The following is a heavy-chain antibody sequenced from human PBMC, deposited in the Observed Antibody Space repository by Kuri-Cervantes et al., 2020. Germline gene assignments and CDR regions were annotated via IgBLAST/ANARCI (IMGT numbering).Heavy chain of an antibody. CDR2: IYPRDPTV. D-gene: IGHD5-18*01. Sequence: KVSCKGSGYSFTSYWIGWVRQMPGKGLEWMGIIYPRDPTVRYNPSFQGQVTISVDKSISTAYLQWNSLRASDTAMYYCARRQLWLDYWGQGTLVTVSS. CDR1: GYSFTSYW. CDR3: ARRQLWLDY. J-gene: IGHJ4*02. V-gene: IGHV5-51*01.